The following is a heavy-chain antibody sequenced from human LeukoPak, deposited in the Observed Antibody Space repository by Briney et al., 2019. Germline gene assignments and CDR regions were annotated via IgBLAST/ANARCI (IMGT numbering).Heavy chain of an antibody. CDR2: IYTSGST. CDR3: ARDLRITIFGVPGIGYMDV. V-gene: IGHV4-4*07. D-gene: IGHD3-3*01. Sequence: PSETLSLTCTVSGGSISSYYWSWIRQPAGKGLEWIGRIYTSGSTNYNPSLKSRVTMSVDTSKNQFSLKLSSVTAADTAVYYCARDLRITIFGVPGIGYMDVWGKGTTVTVSS. CDR1: GGSISSYY. J-gene: IGHJ6*03.